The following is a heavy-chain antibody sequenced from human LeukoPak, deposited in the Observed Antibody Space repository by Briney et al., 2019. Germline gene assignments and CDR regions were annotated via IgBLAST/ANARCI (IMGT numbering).Heavy chain of an antibody. J-gene: IGHJ4*02. CDR1: GGTFSSYA. Sequence: GASVKVSCKASGGTFSSYAISWVRQAPGQGLEWMGRINPNSGGTNYAQKFQGRVTMTRDTSISTAYMELSRLRSDDTAVYYCARGSSGWVLDDYWGQGTLVTVSS. V-gene: IGHV1-2*06. CDR2: INPNSGGT. CDR3: ARGSSGWVLDDY. D-gene: IGHD6-19*01.